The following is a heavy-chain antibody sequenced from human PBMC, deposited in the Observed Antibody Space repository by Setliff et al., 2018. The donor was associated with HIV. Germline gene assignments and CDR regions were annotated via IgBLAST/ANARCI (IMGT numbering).Heavy chain of an antibody. D-gene: IGHD3-10*01. V-gene: IGHV3-7*03. J-gene: IGHJ4*02. CDR1: GFNFNIYW. CDR3: AREGSPIYYFDY. Sequence: PGGSLRLSCAASGFNFNIYWMTWVRQAPGKGLEWVANIKQDGSEKYYVDSVKGRFTISRDNVKNSLYLQMNSLGADDTAVYYCAREGSPIYYFDYWSQGTLVTVSS. CDR2: IKQDGSEK.